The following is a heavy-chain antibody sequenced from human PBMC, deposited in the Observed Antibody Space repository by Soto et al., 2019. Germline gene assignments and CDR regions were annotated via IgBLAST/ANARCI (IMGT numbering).Heavy chain of an antibody. J-gene: IGHJ4*02. CDR1: GGSIRSTSYY. V-gene: IGHV4-39*01. D-gene: IGHD4-17*01. Sequence: QLQLQESGPGLVKPAETLSLTCTVSGGSIRSTSYYWGWIRQPPGKGLEWVGSIFYSSSTYYNPSLESRVTISADTSKNQISLKLQSVTAADMAVYYCARLYGDYAHWGQGTLVTVSS. CDR2: IFYSSST. CDR3: ARLYGDYAH.